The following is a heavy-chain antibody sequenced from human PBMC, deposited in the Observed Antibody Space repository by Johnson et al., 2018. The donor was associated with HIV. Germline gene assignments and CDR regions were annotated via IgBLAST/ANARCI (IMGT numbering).Heavy chain of an antibody. CDR3: ARDRKWVGARSGDAFDI. CDR2: IHSGGTI. V-gene: IGHV3-53*04. J-gene: IGHJ3*02. CDR1: GFTVSSNH. D-gene: IGHD2-15*01. Sequence: VQLVESGGGLIQPGASLRLSCAASGFTVSSNHMRWVRQAPGKGLEWVSVIHSGGTIYSAASVQGRLIIIRHISKNRLCLQMNSLSAEDTALYYCARDRKWVGARSGDAFDIWGQGTMVTVSS.